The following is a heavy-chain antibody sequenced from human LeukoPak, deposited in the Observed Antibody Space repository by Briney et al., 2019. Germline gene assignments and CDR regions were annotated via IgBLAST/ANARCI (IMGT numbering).Heavy chain of an antibody. CDR2: INAGNGIT. V-gene: IGHV1-3*01. J-gene: IGHJ4*02. CDR3: ARDRLLWFGELFYQFDY. Sequence: GASVKVSCKASGYTFISYAMHWVRQAPGQRLEWMGWINAGNGITKYSQKFQGRVTITRDTSASTAYMELSSLRSEDTAVYYCARDRLLWFGELFYQFDYWGQGTLVTVSS. D-gene: IGHD3-10*01. CDR1: GYTFISYA.